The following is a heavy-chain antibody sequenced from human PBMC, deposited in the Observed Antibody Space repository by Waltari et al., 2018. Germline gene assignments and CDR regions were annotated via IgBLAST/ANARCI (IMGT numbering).Heavy chain of an antibody. D-gene: IGHD3-22*01. Sequence: QVQLVQSGAEVRKPGASVKVSCKASGYTFPTYTMHWVRQAPGQGLEWMGYINAVNGKTRYSPNFQDRVTFTIDTSAITAYMVLSSLKSEDTAVYYCARDFDRAFDYRGQGTLLTVSS. CDR1: GYTFPTYT. CDR2: INAVNGKT. V-gene: IGHV1-3*01. J-gene: IGHJ4*02. CDR3: ARDFDRAFDY.